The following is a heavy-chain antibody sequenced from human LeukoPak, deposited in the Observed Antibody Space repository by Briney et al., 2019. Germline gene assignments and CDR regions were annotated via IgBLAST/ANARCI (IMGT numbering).Heavy chain of an antibody. Sequence: PGGSLRLSCAASVFTLSSYGMHWVRQAPGKGREWVAFIGYDGSNKYYADSVKCRVTISRDNSKNTLYLQMNSLRAEDMAVYYCGKGGGSYGLTPKYYYYMDVGGKGTTVTVSS. CDR3: GKGGGSYGLTPKYYYYMDV. J-gene: IGHJ6*03. V-gene: IGHV3-30*02. CDR2: IGYDGSNK. D-gene: IGHD1-26*01. CDR1: VFTLSSYG.